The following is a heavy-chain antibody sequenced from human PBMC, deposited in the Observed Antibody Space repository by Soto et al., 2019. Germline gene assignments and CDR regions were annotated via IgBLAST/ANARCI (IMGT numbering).Heavy chain of an antibody. Sequence: GGSLRLSCAASGFTFSSYWMHWVRQGPGKGLVWVSRINSDGSSTRYADSVKGRFTISRDNAKNTLNLQMNSLRAEDTAVYYCARDTYYYDSSGYDPFDYWGQGTLVTVSS. J-gene: IGHJ4*02. CDR1: GFTFSSYW. CDR2: INSDGSST. CDR3: ARDTYYYDSSGYDPFDY. V-gene: IGHV3-74*01. D-gene: IGHD3-22*01.